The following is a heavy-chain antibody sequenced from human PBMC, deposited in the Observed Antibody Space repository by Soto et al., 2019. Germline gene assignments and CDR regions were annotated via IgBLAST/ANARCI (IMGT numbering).Heavy chain of an antibody. J-gene: IGHJ2*01. V-gene: IGHV1-18*01. CDR3: ARDLHSGGKYWYFDI. CDR2: INSFSGDT. Sequence: QVQLVQCGAEVKKPGASVKVSCKASGYTFTHYGITWVRQAPGQGLEWMGWINSFSGDTNYPQKLQGRLTMTTDTSTNTVYMELRNLRSDDTALYYCARDLHSGGKYWYFDIWGRGTLVTVSS. D-gene: IGHD2-15*01. CDR1: GYTFTHYG.